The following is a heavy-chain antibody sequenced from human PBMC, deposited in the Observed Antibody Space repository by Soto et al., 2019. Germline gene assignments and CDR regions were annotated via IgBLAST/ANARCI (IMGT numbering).Heavy chain of an antibody. CDR3: VKGGWLDV. V-gene: IGHV3-23*01. J-gene: IGHJ6*02. CDR2: INPSSGTT. Sequence: EVQLLESGGGLVQPGGSLRLACAASGFSFSNYEMTWARQAPGKGLEWVAFINPSSGTTHYADSVKGRFTISRDNSKDTLYLQLSSLRVEDTAVYYCVKGGWLDVWGQGTTLTVSS. D-gene: IGHD2-15*01. CDR1: GFSFSNYE.